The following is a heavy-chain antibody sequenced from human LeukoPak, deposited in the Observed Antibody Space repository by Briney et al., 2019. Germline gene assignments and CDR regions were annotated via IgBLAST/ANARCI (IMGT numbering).Heavy chain of an antibody. V-gene: IGHV3-23*01. CDR1: GFTFSTYG. CDR2: VSSGGNT. Sequence: PGGSLRLSCVASGFTFSTYGMSWVRQTPEKGLEWVSGVSSGGNTYYADSVKGRFTISRDNSKNTLFLQMNSLRAEDTAVYYCAKNRGELLYGGKGGLVTVSS. CDR3: AKNRGELLY. D-gene: IGHD4-23*01. J-gene: IGHJ4*02.